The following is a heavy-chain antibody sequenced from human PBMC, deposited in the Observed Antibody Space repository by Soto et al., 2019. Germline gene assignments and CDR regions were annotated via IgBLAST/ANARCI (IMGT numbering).Heavy chain of an antibody. J-gene: IGHJ5*02. V-gene: IGHV4-34*01. CDR1: GGSFSGYY. Sequence: SDTLSLTCAVYGGSFSGYYWSWIRQPPGKGLEWIGEINHSGSTNYNPSLKSRVTISVDTSKNQFSLKLSSVTAADTAVYYCARAIGLRYFDWLLRSRNWFDPWGQGTLVTVSS. CDR3: ARAIGLRYFDWLLRSRNWFDP. CDR2: INHSGST. D-gene: IGHD3-9*01.